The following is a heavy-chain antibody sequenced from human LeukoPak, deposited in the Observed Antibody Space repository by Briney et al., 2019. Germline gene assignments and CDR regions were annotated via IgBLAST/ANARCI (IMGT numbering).Heavy chain of an antibody. D-gene: IGHD2-2*01. CDR2: IYSGGST. CDR3: ARESTSWYFDL. V-gene: IGHV3-53*01. Sequence: PGGSLRPSCASSGLSVLINYMSSVRQAPRNGLEWDSVIYSGGSTYYAVPVKGRLTLSRDNSKNTLYLQMNSQRAEHTAVYYCARESTSWYFDLWGRGSLVTVSS. J-gene: IGHJ2*01. CDR1: GLSVLINY.